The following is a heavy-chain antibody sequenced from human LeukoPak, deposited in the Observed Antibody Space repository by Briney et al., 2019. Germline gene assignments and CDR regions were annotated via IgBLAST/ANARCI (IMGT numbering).Heavy chain of an antibody. V-gene: IGHV3-64D*06. CDR3: VKGSTMIDYWFDP. D-gene: IGHD3-22*01. CDR1: GFTFSSYA. CDR2: ISSNGGST. J-gene: IGHJ5*02. Sequence: PGGSLRLSCSASGFTFSSYAMHWVRQAPGKGLEYASAISSNGGSTYYADSVKGRFTISRDNSKNTLYLQMSSLRAEDTAVYYCVKGSTMIDYWFDPWGQGTLVTVTS.